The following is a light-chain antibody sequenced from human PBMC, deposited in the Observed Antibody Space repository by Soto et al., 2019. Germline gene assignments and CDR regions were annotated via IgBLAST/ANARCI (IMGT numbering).Light chain of an antibody. J-gene: IGKJ1*01. V-gene: IGKV1-5*03. CDR3: LQDYSFTWT. CDR1: QSISSW. Sequence: IQMTQSPSTPSASLGDRVTITCGASQSISSWLAWYQKKPGKAPKLLIHKASSLESGVPSRFSGSGSGTDFTLTIASLQPEDFATYYCLQDYSFTWTFGQGTKVDIK. CDR2: KAS.